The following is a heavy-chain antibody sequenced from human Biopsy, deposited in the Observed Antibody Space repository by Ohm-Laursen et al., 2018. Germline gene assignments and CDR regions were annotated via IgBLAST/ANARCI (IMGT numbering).Heavy chain of an antibody. D-gene: IGHD2-15*01. CDR3: ARAFPPPGRRLVVVAGDFDC. CDR2: VTTSSSYI. J-gene: IGHJ4*02. Sequence: SLRLSCAASGFDFSDYSMRWVRQAPGKGLEWVSYVTTSSSYIYYADSVMRRFTISRDNAKNSLYLQMNSLRAEVTVVYYCARAFPPPGRRLVVVAGDFDCWGQGTRVTVSS. V-gene: IGHV3-21*01. CDR1: GFDFSDYS.